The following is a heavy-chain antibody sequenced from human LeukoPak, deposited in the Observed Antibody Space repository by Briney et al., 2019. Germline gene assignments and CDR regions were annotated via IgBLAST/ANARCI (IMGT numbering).Heavy chain of an antibody. Sequence: GASVKVSCKASGGTFSSYAISWVRQAPGPGLEWMGRIIPILGIANYAQKFQGRVTITADKSTSTAYMELSSLRSEDTAVYYCAGITTVYYYFDYWGQGTLVTVSS. D-gene: IGHD4-17*01. CDR1: GGTFSSYA. CDR3: AGITTVYYYFDY. J-gene: IGHJ4*02. V-gene: IGHV1-69*04. CDR2: IIPILGIA.